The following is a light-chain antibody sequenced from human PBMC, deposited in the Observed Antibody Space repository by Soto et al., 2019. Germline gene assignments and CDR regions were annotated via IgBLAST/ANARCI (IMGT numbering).Light chain of an antibody. CDR3: CSYAGTYV. V-gene: IGLV2-11*01. CDR2: DVT. Sequence: QSVLTQPRSVSGSPGQSVTISCTGTSSDIGGYDYVSWYQQHPGKAPRLIIYDVTTRPSGVPDRFSGSKSGNTASLTISALQAEDEADYYCCSYAGTYVFATGTKLTVL. J-gene: IGLJ1*01. CDR1: SSDIGGYDY.